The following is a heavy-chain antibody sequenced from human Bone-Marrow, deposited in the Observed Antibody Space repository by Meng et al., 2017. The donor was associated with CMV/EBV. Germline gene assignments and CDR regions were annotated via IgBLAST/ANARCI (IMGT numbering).Heavy chain of an antibody. CDR3: AIELRFLEWLVKDNYYYGKDV. CDR1: GYTFTGYY. V-gene: IGHV1-2*02. D-gene: IGHD3-3*01. Sequence: ASVKVSCKASGYTFTGYYMHWVRQAPGQGLEWMGWINPNSGGTNYAQKFQGRVTMTRDTSISTAYMELSRLRSDDTAVYYCAIELRFLEWLVKDNYYYGKDVWGQGTTVTGSS. J-gene: IGHJ6*02. CDR2: INPNSGGT.